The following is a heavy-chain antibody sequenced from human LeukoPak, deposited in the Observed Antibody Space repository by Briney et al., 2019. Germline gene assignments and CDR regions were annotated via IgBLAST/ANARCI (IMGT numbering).Heavy chain of an antibody. CDR1: GGSISSSTYF. Sequence: ETLSLTCTVSGGSISSSTYFWGWIRQPPGKGLEWIGSVYYSGSAYYSPSLKSRVTISVDTSKNQFSLKLSSVTAADAAVYYCARGSFDPWGQGTLVTVSA. CDR3: ARGSFDP. CDR2: VYYSGSA. J-gene: IGHJ5*02. V-gene: IGHV4-39*07.